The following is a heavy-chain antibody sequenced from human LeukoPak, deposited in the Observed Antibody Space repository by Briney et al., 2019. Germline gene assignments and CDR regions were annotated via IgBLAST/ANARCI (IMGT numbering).Heavy chain of an antibody. D-gene: IGHD4-17*01. CDR2: INPNSGAT. J-gene: IGHJ4*02. Sequence: ASVKVSCKASGYTFTGSYLHWVRQAPGQGLEWMGWINPNSGATNFAQQFHGRVTMTRDTSISTAYMELSRLRSDDTAVYHCARGLTTVTFDCWGQGTLVTVSS. CDR1: GYTFTGSY. CDR3: ARGLTTVTFDC. V-gene: IGHV1-2*02.